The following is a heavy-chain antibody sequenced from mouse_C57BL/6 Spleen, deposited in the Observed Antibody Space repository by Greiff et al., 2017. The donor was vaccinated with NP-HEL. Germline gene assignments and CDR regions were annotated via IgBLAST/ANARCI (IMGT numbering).Heavy chain of an antibody. Sequence: VQLQQSGAELVMPGASVKLSCKASGYTFTSYWMHWVKQRPGQGLEWIGEIDPSDSYTNYNQKFKGKSTLTVDKSSSTAYMQLSSLTSEDSAVYYCARGADWDPYYFDDWGQGTTLTVSS. CDR2: IDPSDSYT. J-gene: IGHJ2*01. V-gene: IGHV1-69*01. CDR3: ARGADWDPYYFDD. CDR1: GYTFTSYW. D-gene: IGHD4-1*01.